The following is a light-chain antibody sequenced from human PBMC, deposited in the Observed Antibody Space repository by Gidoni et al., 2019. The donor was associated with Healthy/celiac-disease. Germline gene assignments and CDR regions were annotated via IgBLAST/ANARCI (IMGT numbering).Light chain of an antibody. CDR3: CSYAGSSWV. V-gene: IGLV2-11*01. Sequence: QSALTQPGSVSGSPGQSVTISCTGTSSDVGGYNYVSWYQQHPGKAPKLMIYDVSKRPSGVPDRFSGSKSGNTASLTISGLQAEDEADYYCCSYAGSSWVFGGGTKLTVL. CDR1: SSDVGGYNY. CDR2: DVS. J-gene: IGLJ3*02.